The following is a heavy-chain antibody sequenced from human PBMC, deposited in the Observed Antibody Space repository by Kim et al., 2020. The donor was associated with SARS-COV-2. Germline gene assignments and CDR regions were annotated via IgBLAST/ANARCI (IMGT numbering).Heavy chain of an antibody. V-gene: IGHV3-48*02. J-gene: IGHJ3*02. D-gene: IGHD5-18*01. Sequence: YAESVKGRITISRDNAKNALYLQMNRLRDEDTAVYYCARALGAMVRAFDIWGQGTMVTVSS. CDR3: ARALGAMVRAFDI.